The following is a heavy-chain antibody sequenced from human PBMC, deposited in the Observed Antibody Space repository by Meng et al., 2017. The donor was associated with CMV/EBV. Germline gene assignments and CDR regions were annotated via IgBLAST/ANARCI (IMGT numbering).Heavy chain of an antibody. CDR1: GFTFSSYD. CDR2: IGTAGDT. CDR3: ARETYRYDFWSGPMGL. V-gene: IGHV3-13*01. J-gene: IGHJ4*02. D-gene: IGHD3-3*01. Sequence: GESLKISCAASGFTFSSYDMHWVRQATGKGLEWVSAIGTAGDTYYPGSVKGRFTISRENAKNSLYLQMNSLRAEDTAVYYCARETYRYDFWSGPMGLWGQGTLVTVSS.